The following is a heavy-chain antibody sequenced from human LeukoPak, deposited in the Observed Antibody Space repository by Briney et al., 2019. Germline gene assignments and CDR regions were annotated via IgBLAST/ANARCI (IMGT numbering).Heavy chain of an antibody. CDR3: ARDPYAPPSSDLQRFDS. Sequence: ASVKVSCKASGYTFTGYYMHWVRQAPGQGLEWMGRINPNSGGTNYAQKFQGRVTMTRDTSISTAYMELSRLRSDDTAVYYCARDPYAPPSSDLQRFDSWGQGTLVTVSS. CDR1: GYTFTGYY. V-gene: IGHV1-2*06. D-gene: IGHD6-19*01. J-gene: IGHJ5*01. CDR2: INPNSGGT.